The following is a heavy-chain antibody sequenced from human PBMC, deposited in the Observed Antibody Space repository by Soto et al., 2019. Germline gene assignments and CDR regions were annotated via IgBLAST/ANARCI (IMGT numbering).Heavy chain of an antibody. CDR1: GFTFSSYG. D-gene: IGHD1-26*01. Sequence: GGSWRLSCAASGFTFSSYGMHWVRQAPGKGLELVAVISYDGSNKYYAYSVKGRFTISRDNSKNTLYLQMNSLRAEDTAVYYCAKDISEVGATTDYDYCYGLDVSGQGTTVNVSS. V-gene: IGHV3-30*18. CDR3: AKDISEVGATTDYDYCYGLDV. CDR2: ISYDGSNK. J-gene: IGHJ6*02.